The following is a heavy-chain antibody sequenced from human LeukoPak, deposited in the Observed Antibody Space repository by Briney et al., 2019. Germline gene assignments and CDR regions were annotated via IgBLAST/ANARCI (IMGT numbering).Heavy chain of an antibody. Sequence: GASVKVSCKASGYTFTAYYIHWVRQAPGQGLEWMGWINPNSGGTNHAQKFQGRVTMTRDTSISTAYMELGTLRSDDTAVYYCATYSVVLPAVVRVLGGMDVWGQGTTVTVSS. CDR3: ATYSVVLPAVVRVLGGMDV. V-gene: IGHV1-2*02. D-gene: IGHD2-2*01. J-gene: IGHJ6*02. CDR2: INPNSGGT. CDR1: GYTFTAYY.